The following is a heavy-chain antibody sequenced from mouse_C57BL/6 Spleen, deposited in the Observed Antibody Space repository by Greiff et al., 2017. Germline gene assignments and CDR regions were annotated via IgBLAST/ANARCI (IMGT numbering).Heavy chain of an antibody. J-gene: IGHJ2*01. CDR3: ARGEDYYGSSLDY. CDR2: IYPGSGNT. V-gene: IGHV1-76*01. Sequence: QVQLQQSGAELVRPGASVKLSCKASGYTFTDYCINWVKQRPGQGLEWIARIYPGSGNTYYNEKFKGKATLTAEKSSSTAYMQLSSLTSEDSAVYFGARGEDYYGSSLDYWGQGTTLTVSS. CDR1: GYTFTDYC. D-gene: IGHD1-1*01.